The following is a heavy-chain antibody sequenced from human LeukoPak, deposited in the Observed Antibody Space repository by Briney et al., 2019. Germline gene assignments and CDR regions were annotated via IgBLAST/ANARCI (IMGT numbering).Heavy chain of an antibody. V-gene: IGHV1-69*05. J-gene: IGHJ3*02. Sequence: RASVKVSCKASGGTFSSYAISWVRQAPGQGLEWMGGIIPIFGTANYAQKFQGRVTMTTDTSTSTAYMELRSLRSDDTAVYYCARGYYDSSGYYYENAFDIWGQGTMVTVSS. D-gene: IGHD3-22*01. CDR1: GGTFSSYA. CDR2: IIPIFGTA. CDR3: ARGYYDSSGYYYENAFDI.